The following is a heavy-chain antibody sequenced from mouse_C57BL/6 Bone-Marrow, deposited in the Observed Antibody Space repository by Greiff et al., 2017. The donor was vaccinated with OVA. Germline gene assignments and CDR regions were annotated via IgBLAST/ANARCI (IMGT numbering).Heavy chain of an antibody. D-gene: IGHD2-4*01. Sequence: EVHLVESGGGLVKPGGSLKLSCAASGFTFSDYGMPWVRQAPEKGLEWVAYISSGSSTIYYADTVKGRFTISRGNAKNTLFLPMTTLEAEDTDLYYGGSNDYDAMDYWGQGTLVTVSA. CDR1: GFTFSDYG. J-gene: IGHJ3*01. V-gene: IGHV5-17*01. CDR3: GSNDYDAMDY. CDR2: ISSGSSTI.